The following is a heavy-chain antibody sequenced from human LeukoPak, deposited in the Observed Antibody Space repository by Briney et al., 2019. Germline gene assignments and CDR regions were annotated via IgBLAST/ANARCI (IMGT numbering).Heavy chain of an antibody. CDR3: AKGGGPYHLPTDY. Sequence: PGGSLRLSCAASGFTFSSYAMNWVRQAPGKGLEWVSAITSAGNTYYADSVKGRFTISRDSSKNTLYLRMNSLRSEDTAVYYCAKGGGPYHLPTDYWGQGTLVTVSS. CDR2: ITSAGNT. D-gene: IGHD2-2*01. J-gene: IGHJ4*02. CDR1: GFTFSSYA. V-gene: IGHV3-23*01.